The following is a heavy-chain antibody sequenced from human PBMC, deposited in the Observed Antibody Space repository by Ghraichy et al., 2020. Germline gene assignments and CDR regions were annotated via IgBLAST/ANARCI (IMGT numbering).Heavy chain of an antibody. CDR3: ARHLRGATVYFDY. CDR1: GGSISSGSFY. J-gene: IGHJ4*02. Sequence: SETLSLTCTVSGGSISSGSFYWSWVRQPPGKGLEWIASISYDGRTYYNVSLKSRVTISVDTSENEFSLKLSSVTAAETTVYYCARHLRGATVYFDYWGQGTLVTVSS. V-gene: IGHV4-39*01. D-gene: IGHD4-11*01. CDR2: ISYDGRT.